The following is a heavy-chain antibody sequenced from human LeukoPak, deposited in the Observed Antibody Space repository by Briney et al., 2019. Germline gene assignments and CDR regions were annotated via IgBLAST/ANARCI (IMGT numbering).Heavy chain of an antibody. D-gene: IGHD5-18*01. J-gene: IGHJ4*02. Sequence: GESLQISCQGSGSKFTSYWIGWVRPLPGEGLEWMGIIYPGDSDNRYSPSFQGQVNISADKSISTAYLQWSSLKASDSAMYHCATPRVIQPAWGQGTLVTVSS. CDR2: IYPGDSDN. CDR3: ATPRVIQPA. V-gene: IGHV5-51*01. CDR1: GSKFTSYW.